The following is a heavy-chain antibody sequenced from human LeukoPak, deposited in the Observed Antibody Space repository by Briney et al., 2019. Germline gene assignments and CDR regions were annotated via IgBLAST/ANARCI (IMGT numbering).Heavy chain of an antibody. CDR1: GGSISSKSYY. CDR2: IYASGST. Sequence: SETLSLTCTVSGGSISSKSYYWSWIRQPAGKGLEWIGRIYASGSTDYNPSLKSRVTISRDTSKNEFSLILSSVTAADTAVYYYARGRPYFDYWGQGTLVTVSS. CDR3: ARGRPYFDY. V-gene: IGHV4-61*02. J-gene: IGHJ4*02.